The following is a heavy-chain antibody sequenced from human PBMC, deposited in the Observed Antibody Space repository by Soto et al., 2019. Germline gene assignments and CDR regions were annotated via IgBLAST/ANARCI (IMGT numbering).Heavy chain of an antibody. Sequence: SVKVSCKASGGTFSSYAISWVRQAPGQGLEWMGGIIPIFGTANYAQKFQGRVTITADESTSTSYMELSSLRSEDTSVYFCPRPPGVASGWYMVYWGQGTLVTVSS. D-gene: IGHD6-19*01. CDR2: IIPIFGTA. J-gene: IGHJ4*02. CDR3: PRPPGVASGWYMVY. CDR1: GGTFSSYA. V-gene: IGHV1-69*13.